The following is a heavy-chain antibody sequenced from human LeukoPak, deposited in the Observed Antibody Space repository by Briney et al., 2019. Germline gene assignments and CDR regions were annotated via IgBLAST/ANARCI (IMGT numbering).Heavy chain of an antibody. CDR2: IWYDGSNK. J-gene: IGHJ4*02. D-gene: IGHD2-2*03. CDR1: GFTFSSYG. V-gene: IGHV3-33*01. CDR3: ARDNGYCSSTSCTYYFDY. Sequence: GGSLRLSCAASGFTFSSYGMHWVRQAPGKGLEWVAVIWYDGSNKYYADFVKGRFTISRDNSKNTLYLQMNSLRAEDTAVYYCARDNGYCSSTSCTYYFDYWGQGTLVTVSS.